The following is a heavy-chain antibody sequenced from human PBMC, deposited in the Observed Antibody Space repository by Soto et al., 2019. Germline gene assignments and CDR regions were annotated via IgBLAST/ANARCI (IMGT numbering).Heavy chain of an antibody. D-gene: IGHD2-15*01. Sequence: EVQLVESGGGLVQPGGSLRLSCAASGFTFSSYWMTWVRQAPGKGLEWVANIKKDGSEKYYVDSVKGRFTISRDNAKNSLYLQMNSLRADDTAVYYCARSLGYCSGGSYFPFDYWGQGTLVTVSS. CDR3: ARSLGYCSGGSYFPFDY. CDR2: IKKDGSEK. CDR1: GFTFSSYW. J-gene: IGHJ4*02. V-gene: IGHV3-7*01.